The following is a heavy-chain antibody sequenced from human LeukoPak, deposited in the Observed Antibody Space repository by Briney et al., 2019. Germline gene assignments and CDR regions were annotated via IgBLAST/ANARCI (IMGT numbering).Heavy chain of an antibody. Sequence: PSETLSLTCGVYGGSFSGYYWSWIRQPPGKGLEWIGEINHSGSTNYNPSLKSRVTISVDTCKNQFSLKLSSVTAADTAVYYCARRRSTMYYFDYGGQGTLVTVSS. CDR1: GGSFSGYY. J-gene: IGHJ4*02. CDR2: INHSGST. V-gene: IGHV4-34*01. CDR3: ARRRSTMYYFDY. D-gene: IGHD2-2*01.